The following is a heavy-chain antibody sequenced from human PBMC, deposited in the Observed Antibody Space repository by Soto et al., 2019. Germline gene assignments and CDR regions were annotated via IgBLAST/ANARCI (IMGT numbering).Heavy chain of an antibody. J-gene: IGHJ4*02. D-gene: IGHD5-18*01. CDR3: ARDVDSYGYLDY. CDR1: GFTFSDYY. CDR2: ISSSSSYT. Sequence: SLRLSCAASGFTFSDYYMSWIRQAPGKGLEWVSYISSSSSYTNYADSVKGRFTISRDNAKNSLYLQMNSLRAEDTAVYYCARDVDSYGYLDYWGQGTLVTVSS. V-gene: IGHV3-11*06.